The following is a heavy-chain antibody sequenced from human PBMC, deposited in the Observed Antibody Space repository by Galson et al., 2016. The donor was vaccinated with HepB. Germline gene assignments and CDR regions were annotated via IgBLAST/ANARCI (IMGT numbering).Heavy chain of an antibody. CDR1: GFKFSTYA. V-gene: IGHV3-30*04. CDR2: ISYEGSNR. D-gene: IGHD2-15*01. J-gene: IGHJ4*02. Sequence: SLRLSCATRGFKFSTYAMHWVRQAPGKGPEWMAVISYEGSNRYYADSVQGRFTISRDNSKNTVYLKMNTLRPEDTAVFYCARARASGGTFYLFDFWGQGTLVTVSS. CDR3: ARARASGGTFYLFDF.